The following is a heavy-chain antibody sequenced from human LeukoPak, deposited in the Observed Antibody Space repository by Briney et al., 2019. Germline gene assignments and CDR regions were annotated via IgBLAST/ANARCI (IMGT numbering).Heavy chain of an antibody. CDR2: ISCGSSYI. J-gene: IGHJ6*03. CDR1: GFTFSSYS. V-gene: IGHV3-21*01. CDR3: ARYCSSSRCLYYYHMDV. D-gene: IGHD2-2*01. Sequence: GGSLRLSCAASGFTFSSYSMNWVRQAPGEGLETVSSISCGSSYIYYADSVKGRFTISRDDAKNSLYLQMNILRAEDTAVYYCARYCSSSRCLYYYHMDVWGQGTAVTVSS.